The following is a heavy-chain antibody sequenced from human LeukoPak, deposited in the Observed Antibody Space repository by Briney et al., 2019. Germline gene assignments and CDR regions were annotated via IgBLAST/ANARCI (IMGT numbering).Heavy chain of an antibody. J-gene: IGHJ4*02. CDR2: ISYDGSNK. Sequence: GGSLRLSCAASGFTFSSYAMHWVRQAPGKGLEWVAVISYDGSNKYYADSVKGRFTISRDNSKNTLYLQMNSLRAEDTAVYYCARVGIAAAGPRGRDYWGQGTLVTVSS. D-gene: IGHD6-13*01. V-gene: IGHV3-30-3*01. CDR3: ARVGIAAAGPRGRDY. CDR1: GFTFSSYA.